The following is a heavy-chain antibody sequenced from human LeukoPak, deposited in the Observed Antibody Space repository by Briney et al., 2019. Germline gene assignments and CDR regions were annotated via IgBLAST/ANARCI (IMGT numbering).Heavy chain of an antibody. J-gene: IGHJ4*02. D-gene: IGHD4-17*01. CDR2: IYYSGST. Sequence: SETLSLTCTVSGGSTSSYYWSWIRQPPGKGLEWIGYIYYSGSTNYNPSLKSRVTISVDTSKNQFSLKLSSVTAADTAVYYCARHVTHYTVTPDYWGQGTLVTVSS. V-gene: IGHV4-59*08. CDR3: ARHVTHYTVTPDY. CDR1: GGSTSSYY.